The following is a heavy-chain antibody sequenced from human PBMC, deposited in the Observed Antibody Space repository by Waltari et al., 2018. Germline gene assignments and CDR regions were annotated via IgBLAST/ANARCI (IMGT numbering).Heavy chain of an antibody. J-gene: IGHJ4*02. CDR3: TQIALLFGDPVDY. D-gene: IGHD3-10*02. CDR1: GFIFNNAW. CDR2: IKSETYGGTT. V-gene: IGHV3-15*07. Sequence: EVQLVESGGGLVEPGGSLRLSCGASGFIFNNAWMHWVRQAPGKGLEWLGRIKSETYGGTTDYAVPVKGRFTISRDDSKNTLYLQMNSLKIEDTAVYYCTQIALLFGDPVDYWGQGTLVTVSA.